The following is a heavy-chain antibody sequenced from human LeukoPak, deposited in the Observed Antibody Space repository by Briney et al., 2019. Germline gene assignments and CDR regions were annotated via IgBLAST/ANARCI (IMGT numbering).Heavy chain of an antibody. CDR2: IYSGGST. J-gene: IGHJ4*02. CDR3: ARRNYGGTLDY. Sequence: SSETLSLTCTVSGGSITSGSYYWAWIRQPPGKGLEWIGSIYSGGSTYYHPSLKSRVTISVDTSQKQFSLTLPSVTAADTAVYYCARRNYGGTLDYWGQGTLVTVSS. CDR1: GGSITSGSYY. V-gene: IGHV4-39*01. D-gene: IGHD4-23*01.